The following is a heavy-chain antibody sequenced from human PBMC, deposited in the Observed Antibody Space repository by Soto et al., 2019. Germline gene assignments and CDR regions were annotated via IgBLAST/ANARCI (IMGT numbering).Heavy chain of an antibody. J-gene: IGHJ6*02. CDR1: GFTFSSYG. CDR3: ASRLAGSQTYYYYGMDV. V-gene: IGHV3-33*01. Sequence: QVQLVESGGGVVQPGRSLRLSCAASGFTFSSYGMHWVRQAPGKGLEWVAVIWYDGSNKYYADSVKGRFTISRDNSKNTLYLQMNSLRAEDTAVYYCASRLAGSQTYYYYGMDVWGQGTTVTVSS. CDR2: IWYDGSNK.